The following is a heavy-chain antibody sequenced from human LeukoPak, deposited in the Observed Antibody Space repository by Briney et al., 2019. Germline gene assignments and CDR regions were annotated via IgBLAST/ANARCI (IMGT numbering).Heavy chain of an antibody. D-gene: IGHD5-12*01. CDR3: ATAARLVFYYYGMDV. Sequence: SQTLSLTCAISGDSVSSNSAAWNWIRQSPSRGLEWLGRTYYRSKWYSYYAVSVKGRITINPDTSKNQFSLQLNSVTPEDTAVYYCATAARLVFYYYGMDVWGQGTTVTVSS. CDR2: TYYRSKWYS. CDR1: GDSVSSNSAA. J-gene: IGHJ6*02. V-gene: IGHV6-1*01.